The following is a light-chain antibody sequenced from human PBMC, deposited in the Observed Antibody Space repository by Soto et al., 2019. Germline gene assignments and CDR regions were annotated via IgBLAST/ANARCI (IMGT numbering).Light chain of an antibody. J-gene: IGKJ5*01. CDR2: AAV. Sequence: DIKMTQSLCTVAGSEGVRVTVPCRARQDIRNDLAWYQQEPGKAPNLLIFAAVNLQSGVPSRFRGGGSGTDFTLTISSLQPEDFATYYCQQSYRTPPINVGQGTRLEIK. V-gene: IGKV1-39*01. CDR3: QQSYRTPPIN. CDR1: QDIRND.